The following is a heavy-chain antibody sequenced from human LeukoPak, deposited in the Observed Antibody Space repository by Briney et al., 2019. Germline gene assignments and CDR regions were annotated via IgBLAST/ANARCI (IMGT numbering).Heavy chain of an antibody. D-gene: IGHD3-16*02. Sequence: GGSLRLSCAASGFTFNDYYMSWIRQAPGKGLEWISYISYSGDTIYYADSVKGRFTISRDNAKNSLYLQMNSLRAEDTSVYYCARRSRGIGRDFDYWGQGTLVTVSS. CDR1: GFTFNDYY. CDR2: ISYSGDTI. J-gene: IGHJ4*02. V-gene: IGHV3-11*04. CDR3: ARRSRGIGRDFDY.